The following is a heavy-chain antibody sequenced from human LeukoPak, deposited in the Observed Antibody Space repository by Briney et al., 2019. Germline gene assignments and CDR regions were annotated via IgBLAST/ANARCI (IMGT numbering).Heavy chain of an antibody. CDR2: FDPEDGET. CDR3: ARVTPGLGYCNSTSCYKWFDP. CDR1: GYTLTELS. D-gene: IGHD2-2*02. V-gene: IGHV1-24*01. Sequence: GASVKVSCKVSGYTLTELSMHWVRQAPGKGLEWMGGFDPEDGETIYAQKFQGRVTMTEDTSTDTAYMELSSLRPEDTAVYYCARVTPGLGYCNSTSCYKWFDPWGQGTLVTVSS. J-gene: IGHJ5*02.